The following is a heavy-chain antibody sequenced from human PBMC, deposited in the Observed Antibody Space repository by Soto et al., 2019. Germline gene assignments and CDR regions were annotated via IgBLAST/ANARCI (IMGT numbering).Heavy chain of an antibody. CDR2: IYYSGST. CDR3: TRRRGATIMDY. CDR1: GGSISSSSYY. D-gene: IGHD5-12*01. V-gene: IGHV4-39*01. Sequence: SETLSLTCTVSGGSISSSSYYWDWIRQPPGKGLEWIGSIYYSGSTYYNPSLKSRVTISVDTSKNQFSLKLSSVTTADAAVYYCTRRRGATIMDYWGQGTLVTVSS. J-gene: IGHJ4*02.